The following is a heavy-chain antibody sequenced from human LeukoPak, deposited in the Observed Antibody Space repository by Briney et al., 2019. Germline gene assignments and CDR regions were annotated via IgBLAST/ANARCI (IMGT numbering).Heavy chain of an antibody. CDR2: ISSSSSTI. CDR1: GFTFSSYS. V-gene: IGHV3-48*01. D-gene: IGHD3-10*01. Sequence: QPGGSLRLSCAASGFTFSSYSMNWVRQAPGMGLEWVSYISSSSSTIYYADSVKGRFTISRDNAKNSLYLQMNSLRAEDTAVYYCARDPDYYGSGDAFDIWGQGTMVTVSS. J-gene: IGHJ3*02. CDR3: ARDPDYYGSGDAFDI.